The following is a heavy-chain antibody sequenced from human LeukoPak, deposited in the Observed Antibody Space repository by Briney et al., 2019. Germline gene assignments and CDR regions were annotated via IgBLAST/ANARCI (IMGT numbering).Heavy chain of an antibody. J-gene: IGHJ4*02. V-gene: IGHV4-39*07. Sequence: SETLSLTCTVSRGSISSPSYYWAWIRQPPGKGLEWIGIVYYSGSTYYNPSLKSRVTMSVDLSENHISLKLTSVTAADTAVYYCAREGGFYRPLDYSGQGTLVTVSS. D-gene: IGHD3-3*01. CDR2: VYYSGST. CDR1: RGSISSPSYY. CDR3: AREGGFYRPLDY.